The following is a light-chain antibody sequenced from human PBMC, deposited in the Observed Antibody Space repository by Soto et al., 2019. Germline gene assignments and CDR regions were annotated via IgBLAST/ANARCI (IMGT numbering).Light chain of an antibody. CDR2: DAS. Sequence: DIQMTQSPFSLSASVGDRVTVSCRASQTVSNYLNWYQQKPGKAPNLLIHDASTLQRGVPSRFSGSGSGTNFTLTSSRLQPEDFETYFCQRTYSTPWTFAQGTRVDIK. J-gene: IGKJ1*01. CDR1: QTVSNY. V-gene: IGKV1-39*01. CDR3: QRTYSTPWT.